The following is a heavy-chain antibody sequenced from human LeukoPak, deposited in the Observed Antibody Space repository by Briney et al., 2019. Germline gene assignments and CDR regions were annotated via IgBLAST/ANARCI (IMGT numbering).Heavy chain of an antibody. CDR2: INHSGST. CDR3: ARVLIRTGIVDY. D-gene: IGHD1-1*01. J-gene: IGHJ4*02. Sequence: PSETLSLTCAVYGGSFSGYYWSWIRQPPGKGLVWIGEINHSGSTNYNPSLKSRVTISVDTSKNQFSLKLSSVTAADTAVYYCARVLIRTGIVDYWGQGTLVTVSS. CDR1: GGSFSGYY. V-gene: IGHV4-34*01.